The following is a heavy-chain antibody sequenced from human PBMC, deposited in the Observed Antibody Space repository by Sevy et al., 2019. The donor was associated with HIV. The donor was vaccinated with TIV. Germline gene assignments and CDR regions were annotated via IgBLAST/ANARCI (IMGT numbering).Heavy chain of an antibody. J-gene: IGHJ4*02. CDR1: GYRFTSYW. V-gene: IGHV5-51*01. CDR2: IYPGDSDI. CDR3: ARRGYDSSGYPQYYFDY. Sequence: GESLKISCKGSGYRFTSYWIGWVRHMPGKGLEWMGIIYPGDSDIRYSPSFQGQVTITADKSINTAYLQWSSLKASDTAMYFCARRGYDSSGYPQYYFDYWGQGTLVTVSS. D-gene: IGHD3-22*01.